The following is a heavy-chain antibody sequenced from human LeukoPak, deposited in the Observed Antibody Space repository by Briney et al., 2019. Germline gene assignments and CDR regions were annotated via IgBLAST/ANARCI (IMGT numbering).Heavy chain of an antibody. CDR2: LKKVGSDK. D-gene: IGHD3-10*01. CDR3: VSLNVSSVRDSGDL. J-gene: IGHJ3*01. CDR1: GFAFNIYT. V-gene: IGHV3-7*01. Sequence: GRSLRLSCAASGFAFNIYTITWVRQTPGEGLEYVSHLKKVGSDKYYVDYVRGRFTVCRDNAKGLLYMELTRLRGDDPAVYYCVSLNVSSVRDSGDLWGRGTIVNVSS.